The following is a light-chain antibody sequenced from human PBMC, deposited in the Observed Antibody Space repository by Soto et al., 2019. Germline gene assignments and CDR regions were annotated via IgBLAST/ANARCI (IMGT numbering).Light chain of an antibody. V-gene: IGLV1-51*01. CDR1: SSNIGSNY. CDR3: GTWDTSLGAGV. Sequence: QSALTQPPSVSAAPGQKVTISCSGGSSNIGSNYVSWYQQLPGTAPKLLIYDNNKRPSGIPDRFSGSKSGTSATLGITGLQTGDEADYYCGTWDTSLGAGVFGGGTKLTVL. J-gene: IGLJ3*02. CDR2: DNN.